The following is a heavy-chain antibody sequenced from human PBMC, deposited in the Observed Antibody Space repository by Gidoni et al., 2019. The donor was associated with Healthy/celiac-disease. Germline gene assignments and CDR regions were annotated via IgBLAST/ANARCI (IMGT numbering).Heavy chain of an antibody. CDR3: ARFRGGRSPAAFYI. J-gene: IGHJ3*02. V-gene: IGHV3-21*01. CDR2: ISSSSSFI. D-gene: IGHD1-26*01. Sequence: EVQLVESGGGLVKPGGSLRLSCAASGFTFSSYSMNWVRQAPGKGLEWVSSISSSSSFIYYADSVKGRFTISREKPKNSLYPPKNSLRAEDTAVDYWARFRGGRSPAAFYIWGQGTMVNVSS. CDR1: GFTFSSYS.